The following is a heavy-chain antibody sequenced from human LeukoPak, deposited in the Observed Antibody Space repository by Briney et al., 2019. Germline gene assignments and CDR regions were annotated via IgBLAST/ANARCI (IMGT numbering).Heavy chain of an antibody. Sequence: GGSLRLSCAASGFTFSSYAMHWVRQAPGKGLEWVAVISYDGSNKYYADSVKGRFTISRDNSKNTLYLQMNSLRAEDTAVYYCARDFWESQPAYYFDYWGQGTLVTVSS. CDR1: GFTFSSYA. CDR3: ARDFWESQPAYYFDY. D-gene: IGHD3-10*01. CDR2: ISYDGSNK. V-gene: IGHV3-30*04. J-gene: IGHJ4*02.